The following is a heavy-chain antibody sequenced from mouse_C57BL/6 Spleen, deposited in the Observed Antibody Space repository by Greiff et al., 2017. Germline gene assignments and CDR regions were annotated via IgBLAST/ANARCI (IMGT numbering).Heavy chain of an antibody. CDR2: INYDGSST. V-gene: IGHV5-16*01. CDR1: GFTFSDYY. J-gene: IGHJ2*01. D-gene: IGHD1-1*01. Sequence: EVQRVESEGGLVQPGSSMKLSCTASGFTFSDYYMAWVRQVPEKGLEWVANINYDGSSTYYLDSLKSRFIISRDNAKNILYLQMSSLKSEDTATYYCARGYYGFDYWGQGTTLTVSS. CDR3: ARGYYGFDY.